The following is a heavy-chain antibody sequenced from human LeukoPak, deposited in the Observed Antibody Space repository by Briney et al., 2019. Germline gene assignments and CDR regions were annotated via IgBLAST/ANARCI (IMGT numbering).Heavy chain of an antibody. CDR3: AKSGDCSSTSCYFDY. CDR2: IRYDGSNK. J-gene: IGHJ4*02. V-gene: IGHV3-30*02. Sequence: PGGSLRLSCAASGFTFSSYGMHWVRQAPGKGLEWVAFIRYDGSNKYYADSVRGRFTISRDNSKNTLYLQMDSLRAEDTAVYYCAKSGDCSSTSCYFDYWGQGTLVTVSS. CDR1: GFTFSSYG. D-gene: IGHD2-2*01.